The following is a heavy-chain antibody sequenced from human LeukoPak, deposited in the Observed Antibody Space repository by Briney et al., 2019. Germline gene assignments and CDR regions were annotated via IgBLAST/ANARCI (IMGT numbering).Heavy chain of an antibody. D-gene: IGHD1-26*01. CDR1: GFTFSDYY. Sequence: GGSLRLSCAASGFTFSDYYMTWIRQAPGKGLEWVSYISGVASDIYYADSVKGRFTISRDNAKKSVCLQMNSLRAEDTAVYYCARGGAHGMDVWGLGTTVTVSS. CDR2: ISGVASDI. CDR3: ARGGAHGMDV. V-gene: IGHV3-11*01. J-gene: IGHJ6*02.